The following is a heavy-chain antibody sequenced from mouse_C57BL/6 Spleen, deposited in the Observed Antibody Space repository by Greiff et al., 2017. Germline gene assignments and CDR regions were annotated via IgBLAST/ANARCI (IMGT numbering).Heavy chain of an antibody. CDR1: GFTFSSYA. Sequence: EVQVVESGGGLVKPGGSLKLSCAASGFTFSSYAMSWVRQTPEKRLEWVATISDGGSYTYYPDNVKGRFTISRDNAKNNLYLQMSHLKSEDTAMYYCATTGTRYFDYWGQGTTLTVSS. V-gene: IGHV5-4*01. J-gene: IGHJ2*01. CDR3: ATTGTRYFDY. CDR2: ISDGGSYT. D-gene: IGHD4-1*02.